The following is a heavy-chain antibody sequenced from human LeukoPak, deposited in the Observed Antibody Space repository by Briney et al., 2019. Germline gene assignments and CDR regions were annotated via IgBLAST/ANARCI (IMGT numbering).Heavy chain of an antibody. D-gene: IGHD2/OR15-2a*01. CDR3: ARDNRRAFDI. J-gene: IGHJ3*02. Sequence: ASVKVSCKASGYTFTYHFMHWVRQAPGQGLEWMGIINPRGGSTSYAQKFQGRVTMTRDTSTSTVYMELSSLRSEDTAVYYCARDNRRAFDIWGQGTMVTVSS. CDR1: GYTFTYHF. CDR2: INPRGGST. V-gene: IGHV1-46*01.